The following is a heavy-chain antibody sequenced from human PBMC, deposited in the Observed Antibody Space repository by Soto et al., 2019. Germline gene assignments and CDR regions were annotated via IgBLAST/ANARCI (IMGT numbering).Heavy chain of an antibody. CDR1: GGSMSGSPYY. V-gene: IGHV4-39*01. Sequence: SGTLSLTCTVSGGSMSGSPYYWGWIRQPPGKGLEWIGNIYYNGNTFYNPSLKSRVTISVDTSKNQFSLKLSSVTAADTAVYYCARHGPLSNNWNQLDYWGQGTLVTVSS. D-gene: IGHD1-1*01. CDR2: IYYNGNT. CDR3: ARHGPLSNNWNQLDY. J-gene: IGHJ4*02.